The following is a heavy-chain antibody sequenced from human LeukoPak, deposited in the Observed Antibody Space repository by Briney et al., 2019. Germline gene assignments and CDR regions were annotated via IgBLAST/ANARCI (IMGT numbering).Heavy chain of an antibody. CDR3: ASVGSGATADY. CDR2: IYHSGST. Sequence: SETLSLTCAVSGYSISSGYYWGWIRQPPGKGLEWIGSIYHSGSTYYNPSLKSRVTISVDTSKNQFSLKLSSVTAADTAVYYCASVGSGATADYWGQGTLVTVSS. J-gene: IGHJ4*02. CDR1: GYSISSGYY. D-gene: IGHD1-26*01. V-gene: IGHV4-38-2*01.